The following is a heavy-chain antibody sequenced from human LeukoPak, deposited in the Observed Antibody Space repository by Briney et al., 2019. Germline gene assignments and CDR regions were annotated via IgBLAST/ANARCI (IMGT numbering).Heavy chain of an antibody. J-gene: IGHJ4*02. CDR2: ISWNSGSI. CDR3: AKDTRRRELPPTFDY. Sequence: PGGSLRLSCAASGFTFDDYAMHWVRQAPGKGLEWVSGISWNSGSIGYADSVKGRFTISRDNAKNSLYLQMNSLRAEDMALYYCAKDTRRRELPPTFDYWGQGTLVTVSS. CDR1: GFTFDDYA. D-gene: IGHD1-26*01. V-gene: IGHV3-9*03.